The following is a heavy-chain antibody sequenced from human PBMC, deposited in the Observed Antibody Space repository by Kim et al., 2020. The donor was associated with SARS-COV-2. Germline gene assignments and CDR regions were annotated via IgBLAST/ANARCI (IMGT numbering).Heavy chain of an antibody. CDR3: ATSRFGELLPNDY. V-gene: IGHV1-24*01. Sequence: AQKFKGRVTMTEDTSTDTAYMELSSLRSEDTAVYYCATSRFGELLPNDYWGQGTLVTVSS. D-gene: IGHD3-10*01. J-gene: IGHJ4*02.